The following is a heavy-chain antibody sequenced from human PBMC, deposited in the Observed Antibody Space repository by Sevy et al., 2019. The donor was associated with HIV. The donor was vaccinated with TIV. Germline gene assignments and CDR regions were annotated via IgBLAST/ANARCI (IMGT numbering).Heavy chain of an antibody. Sequence: SETLSLTCTVSGGSITSLYWNWIRQPPGKGLEWIANIYYNGHINYNPSLKSRVTLSLDTSKNQFSLRLSSVTAADTAMYYCARAKARGRGYSWGQGTLVTVSS. D-gene: IGHD3-10*01. CDR3: ARAKARGRGYS. CDR1: GGSITSLY. CDR2: IYYNGHI. J-gene: IGHJ4*02. V-gene: IGHV4-59*08.